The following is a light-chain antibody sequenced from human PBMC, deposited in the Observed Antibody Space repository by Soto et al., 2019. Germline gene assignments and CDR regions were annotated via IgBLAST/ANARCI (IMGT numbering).Light chain of an antibody. CDR3: VRTLQIPRR. V-gene: IGKV2-28*01. CDR1: ESLLHSNGYNY. Sequence: DLGMSQSPLSLPVTPGEPASIACRSSESLLHSNGYNYLDWYLQKPGQSPQLLIYLGSNRASGVPDRLSVSGSGKDFTLKISGVEDEDVGDYYWVRTLQIPRRFGEGTKVEFK. CDR2: LGS. J-gene: IGKJ4*02.